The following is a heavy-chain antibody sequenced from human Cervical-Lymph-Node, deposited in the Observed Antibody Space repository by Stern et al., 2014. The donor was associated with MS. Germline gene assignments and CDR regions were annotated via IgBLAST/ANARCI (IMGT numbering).Heavy chain of an antibody. V-gene: IGHV4-31*03. Sequence: QVQLQESGPGLVKPSQTLSLTCTVSGGSIRSGGYYWSWIRQHPGKGLEWIGYIYYSGSTYYNPSLKSRVTISVDTSKNQFSLKLSSVTAADTAVYYCARDLMVRGVIGWFDPWGQGTLVTVSS. CDR3: ARDLMVRGVIGWFDP. CDR2: IYYSGST. D-gene: IGHD3-10*01. J-gene: IGHJ5*02. CDR1: GGSIRSGGYY.